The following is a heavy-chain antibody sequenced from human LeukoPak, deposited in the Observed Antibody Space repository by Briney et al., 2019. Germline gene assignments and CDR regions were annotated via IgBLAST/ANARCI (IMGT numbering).Heavy chain of an antibody. J-gene: IGHJ4*02. V-gene: IGHV6-1*01. CDR1: GDSVSSNSAA. CDR2: TYYRSKWYN. Sequence: SQTLSLTCAISGDSVSSNSAAWNLIRQSPSRGLEWLGRTYYRSKWYNDYAVSVKSRITINPDTSKNQFSLKLSSVTAADTAVYYCARHGGYDSSGYYLYYFDYWGQGTLVTVSS. CDR3: ARHGGYDSSGYYLYYFDY. D-gene: IGHD3-22*01.